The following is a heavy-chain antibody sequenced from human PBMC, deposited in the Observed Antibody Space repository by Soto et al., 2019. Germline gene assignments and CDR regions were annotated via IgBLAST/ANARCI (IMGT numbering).Heavy chain of an antibody. Sequence: QVQLVQSAAEMKKPGASVKVSCKASGYTFIRYGITWVRQAPGQGLEWMGWISGYNDDTNYAQKLQGRVTMTADTATSTVYMELRSLRSDDTGVYYCARGGYYDNAWGKLSYSGLDVWGQGTTVTVSS. J-gene: IGHJ6*02. CDR3: ARGGYYDNAWGKLSYSGLDV. V-gene: IGHV1-18*01. D-gene: IGHD3-16*01. CDR2: ISGYNDDT. CDR1: GYTFIRYG.